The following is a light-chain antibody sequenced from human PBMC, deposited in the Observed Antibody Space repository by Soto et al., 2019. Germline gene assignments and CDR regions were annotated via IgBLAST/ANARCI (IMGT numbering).Light chain of an antibody. CDR3: GTWDSSLSVV. CDR2: DNY. V-gene: IGLV1-51*01. Sequence: QSMLTQPPSLSAAPGQKVTISCSGSSSNIGNNYVSWYQQLPGAAPKLLIYDNYKRPSGIPDRFSGSKSGTSATLGITGLQTGDEADYYCGTWDSSLSVVFGGGTKLTV. J-gene: IGLJ3*02. CDR1: SSNIGNNY.